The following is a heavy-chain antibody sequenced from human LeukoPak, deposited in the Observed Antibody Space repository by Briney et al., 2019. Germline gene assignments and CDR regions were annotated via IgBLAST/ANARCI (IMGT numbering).Heavy chain of an antibody. D-gene: IGHD3-10*01. V-gene: IGHV1-8*01. CDR3: ARDPGLYYYGSGSYYNANWFDP. CDR1: GYTFTSYD. CDR2: MNPNSGNT. J-gene: IGHJ5*02. Sequence: ASVTASCKASGYTFTSYDINWVRQATGQGLAWMGWMNPNSGNTGYAQKFQGRVTMTRNTSISTAYIELSSLRSEDTAVYYCARDPGLYYYGSGSYYNANWFDPWGQGTLVTVSS.